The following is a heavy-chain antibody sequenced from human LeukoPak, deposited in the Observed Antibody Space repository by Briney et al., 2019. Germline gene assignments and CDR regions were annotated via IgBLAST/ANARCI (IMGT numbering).Heavy chain of an antibody. D-gene: IGHD6-19*01. Sequence: GGSLRLFCAASGFTFSSYGMHWVRQAPGKGLQWVSGISWNSGSIDYVDSVKGRFTISRDNAKNSLYLQMNRLRAEDTALYYCAKDRSYNIAVAGGAFDIWGQGTMVTVSA. CDR3: AKDRSYNIAVAGGAFDI. V-gene: IGHV3-9*01. J-gene: IGHJ3*02. CDR1: GFTFSSYG. CDR2: ISWNSGSI.